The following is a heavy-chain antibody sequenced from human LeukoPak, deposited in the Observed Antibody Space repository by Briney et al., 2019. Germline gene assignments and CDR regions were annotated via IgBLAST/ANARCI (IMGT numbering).Heavy chain of an antibody. CDR1: GFTFSGYA. CDR2: IGYDGSNI. V-gene: IGHV3-30*04. Sequence: GRSLRLSCAASGFTFSGYAMHWVRQAPGKGLEWLAFIGYDGSNIYYADSVKGRFTISRDNSKNTLYLQMNSLRAEDTAVYYCAREGYSSGLYYFDYWGQGTLVTVSS. D-gene: IGHD6-19*01. CDR3: AREGYSSGLYYFDY. J-gene: IGHJ4*02.